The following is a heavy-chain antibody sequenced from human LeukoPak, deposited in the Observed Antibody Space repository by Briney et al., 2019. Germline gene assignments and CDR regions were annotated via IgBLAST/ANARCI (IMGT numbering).Heavy chain of an antibody. CDR2: INHCGST. Sequence: SETLSLTCAVYGGSFSGYYWSWIRQPPGKGLEWIGEINHCGSTNYNPSLKSRVTISVDTSKNQFSLKLSSVTAADTAVYYCARVRYCSSTSCYSKSAFDIWGQGTMVTVSS. J-gene: IGHJ3*02. CDR3: ARVRYCSSTSCYSKSAFDI. D-gene: IGHD2-2*01. CDR1: GGSFSGYY. V-gene: IGHV4-34*01.